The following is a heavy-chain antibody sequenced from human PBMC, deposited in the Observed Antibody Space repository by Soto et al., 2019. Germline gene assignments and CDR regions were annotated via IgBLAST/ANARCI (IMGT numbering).Heavy chain of an antibody. D-gene: IGHD3-22*01. J-gene: IGHJ6*02. CDR3: ARERSYYYYSSGYIYYYYYGIDF. CDR2: IYPGDSDT. CDR1: GYSFTSYW. V-gene: IGHV5-51*01. Sequence: GESLKISCKGSGYSFTSYWIGWVRQMPGKGLEWMGIIYPGDSDTRYSPSFQGQVTISADKSISTAYLQWSSLKASDTAMHYCARERSYYYYSSGYIYYYYYGIDFSAQRSTVTVSS.